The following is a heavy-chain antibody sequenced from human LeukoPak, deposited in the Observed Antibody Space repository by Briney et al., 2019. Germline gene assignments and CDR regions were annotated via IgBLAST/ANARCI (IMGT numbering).Heavy chain of an antibody. D-gene: IGHD1-26*01. CDR1: GGSISSSSYY. J-gene: IGHJ4*02. CDR2: IYYSGST. Sequence: SETLSLTCTVSGGSISSSSYYWGCIRQPTGKGLEWIGSIYYSGSTYYNPSLKSRVTISVDTSKNQFSLKLSSVTAADTAVYYCARRLFSGSYYVLRSFDYWGQGTLVTVSS. V-gene: IGHV4-39*07. CDR3: ARRLFSGSYYVLRSFDY.